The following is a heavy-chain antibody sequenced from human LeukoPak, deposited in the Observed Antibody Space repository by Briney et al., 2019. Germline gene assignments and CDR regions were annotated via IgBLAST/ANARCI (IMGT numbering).Heavy chain of an antibody. Sequence: SGRSLRLSCAASGFTFSSYGMHWVRQAPGKGLEWVAVISYDVGNKYYADSVKGRFTISRDNSKNTLYLQMNSLRAEDTAVYYCARGYDQTGAYYYYYGMDVWGQGTTVTVSS. J-gene: IGHJ6*02. CDR3: ARGYDQTGAYYYYYGMDV. CDR2: ISYDVGNK. CDR1: GFTFSSYG. V-gene: IGHV3-30*03. D-gene: IGHD5-12*01.